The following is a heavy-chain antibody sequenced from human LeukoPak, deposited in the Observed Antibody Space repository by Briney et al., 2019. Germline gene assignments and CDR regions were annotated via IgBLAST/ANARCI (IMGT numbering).Heavy chain of an antibody. CDR2: IYYSGST. V-gene: IGHV4-31*03. J-gene: IGHJ6*02. Sequence: SETLSLTCTVSGGSISSGGYYWSWIRQHPGTGLEWIGYIYYSGSTYYNPSLKSRVTISVDTSKNQFSLKLSSVTAADTAVYYCARRTVTTYDYYGMDVWGQGTTVTVSS. CDR1: GGSISSGGYY. D-gene: IGHD4-11*01. CDR3: ARRTVTTYDYYGMDV.